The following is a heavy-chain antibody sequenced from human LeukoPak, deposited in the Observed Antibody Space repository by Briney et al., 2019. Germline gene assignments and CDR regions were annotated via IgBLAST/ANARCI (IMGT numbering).Heavy chain of an antibody. Sequence: PGGSLRLSCAASGFTFSTYWMHWVRQAPGEGLVWVSHINGDGRNTNYADSVKGRFTISRDNAKNSLSLQMNSLRAEDTAVYYCARERNGHYYGMDVWGQGTTVTVSS. V-gene: IGHV3-74*01. J-gene: IGHJ6*02. CDR1: GFTFSTYW. CDR3: ARERNGHYYGMDV. CDR2: INGDGRNT. D-gene: IGHD2-8*01.